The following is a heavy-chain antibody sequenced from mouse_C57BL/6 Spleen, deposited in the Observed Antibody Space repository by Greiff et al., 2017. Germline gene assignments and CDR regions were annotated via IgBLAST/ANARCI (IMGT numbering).Heavy chain of an antibody. J-gene: IGHJ2*01. V-gene: IGHV5-4*01. CDR2: ISDGGSYT. CDR1: GFTFSSYA. CDR3: AKDYCDYFGY. D-gene: IGHD2-4*01. Sequence: EVQGVESGGGLVKPGGSLKLSCAASGFTFSSYAMAWVRQTPEKRLEWVATISDGGSYTYYTDNVQGRFTISIDNSKNDLHLQVSRLKSGDTAMYYCAKDYCDYFGYGGQGTTLTVSS.